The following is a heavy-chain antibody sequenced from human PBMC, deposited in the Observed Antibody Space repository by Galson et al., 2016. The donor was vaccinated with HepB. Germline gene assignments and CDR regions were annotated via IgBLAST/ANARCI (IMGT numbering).Heavy chain of an antibody. CDR1: GFTFHKYM. Sequence: SLRLSCAASGFTFHKYMLNWVRQAPGKGLEWVSAIGGSGGDTYYADSVRGRFTISRDNSKNTLYLQMSSLRAEDTALYYCVQGSTAPAVWGKGTTVTVSS. V-gene: IGHV3-23*01. CDR3: VQGSTAPAV. D-gene: IGHD1-26*01. CDR2: IGGSGGDT. J-gene: IGHJ6*04.